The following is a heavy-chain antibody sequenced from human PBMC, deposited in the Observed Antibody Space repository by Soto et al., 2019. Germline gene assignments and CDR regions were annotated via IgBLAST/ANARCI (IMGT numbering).Heavy chain of an antibody. D-gene: IGHD6-19*01. CDR1: GYTFTSYG. V-gene: IGHV1-18*04. CDR3: ARDSFRSGWYTGFWFDP. CDR2: ISAYNGNT. J-gene: IGHJ5*02. Sequence: ASVKVSCKASGYTFTSYGISWVRQAPGQGLEWMGWISAYNGNTNYAQKLQGRVTMTTDTSTSTAYMELRSLRSDDTAVYYCARDSFRSGWYTGFWFDPWGQGTLATVSS.